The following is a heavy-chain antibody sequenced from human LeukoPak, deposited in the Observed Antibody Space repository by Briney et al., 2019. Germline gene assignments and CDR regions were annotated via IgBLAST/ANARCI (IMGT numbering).Heavy chain of an antibody. J-gene: IGHJ4*02. CDR1: DGSLSRDNHL. D-gene: IGHD3-10*01. CDR2: IYYSGST. V-gene: IGHV4-39*01. Sequence: MPSETLSLTCTVSDGSLSRDNHLWSWIRQFPGKEPQWIGTIYYSGSTDYSPSLKSRITLSMDTSKSQFSMRLDSVTAADTAVYYCAVGTSLVRGVALDFWGQGTLVTVSS. CDR3: AVGTSLVRGVALDF.